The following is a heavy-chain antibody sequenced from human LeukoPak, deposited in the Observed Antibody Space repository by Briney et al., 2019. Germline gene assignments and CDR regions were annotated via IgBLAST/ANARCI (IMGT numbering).Heavy chain of an antibody. CDR1: GFTFSSYG. CDR2: ISGSGGST. V-gene: IGHV3-23*01. J-gene: IGHJ4*02. Sequence: PGGSLRLSCAASGFTFSSYGMSWVRQAPGKGLEWVSAISGSGGSTYYADSVKGRFTISRDNAKNSLYLQMNSLRAEDTAVYYCARYSNSLDCWGQGTPVTVSS. CDR3: ARYSNSLDC. D-gene: IGHD6-6*01.